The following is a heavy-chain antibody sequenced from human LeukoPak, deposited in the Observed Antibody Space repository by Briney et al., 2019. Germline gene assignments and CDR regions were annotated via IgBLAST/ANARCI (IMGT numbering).Heavy chain of an antibody. V-gene: IGHV3-48*03. Sequence: LDSPSVISSSGSLIYYADSVKGRFTISRDSAKNSLYLQMDSLRVEDTAVYHCAKVSGSGWHFDHWGQGTLVTVSS. CDR3: AKVSGSGWHFDH. CDR2: ISSSGSLI. J-gene: IGHJ4*02. D-gene: IGHD6-19*01.